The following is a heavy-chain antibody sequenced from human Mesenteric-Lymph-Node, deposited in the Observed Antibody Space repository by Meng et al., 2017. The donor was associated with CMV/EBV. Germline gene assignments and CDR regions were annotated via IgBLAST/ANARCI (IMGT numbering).Heavy chain of an antibody. CDR2: ISYDGNNK. D-gene: IGHD6-19*01. V-gene: IGHV3-30-3*01. J-gene: IGHJ4*02. CDR1: GFTFSSYW. CDR3: ARGSRGWSTPVDS. Sequence: GGSLRLSCAASGFTFSSYWMSWVRQAPGKGLEWVAVISYDGNNKYYGDSVKGRFTISRDNSKNTLYLQMNNLRPEDTALYYCARGSRGWSTPVDSWGQGTLVTVSS.